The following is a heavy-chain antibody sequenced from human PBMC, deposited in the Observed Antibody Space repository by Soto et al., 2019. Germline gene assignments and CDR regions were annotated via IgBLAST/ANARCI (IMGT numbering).Heavy chain of an antibody. CDR3: ARDRWHANRYPGAFDI. CDR2: IDATSNII. Sequence: GGSLRLSCAASGFTFRNFEMNWVRQAPGKGLEWVSYIDATSNIIYYADSVKGRFTISRDNSKNSLSLQMNSLRAEDTAVYYRARDRWHANRYPGAFDIWGRGTMVTVSS. V-gene: IGHV3-48*03. D-gene: IGHD1-20*01. CDR1: GFTFRNFE. J-gene: IGHJ3*02.